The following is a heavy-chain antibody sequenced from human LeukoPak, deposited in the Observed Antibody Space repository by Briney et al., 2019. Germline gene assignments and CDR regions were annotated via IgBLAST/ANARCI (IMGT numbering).Heavy chain of an antibody. Sequence: GASVKVSCKASGYTFTSYGISWVRQAPGQGLEWMGWISAYNGNTNYAQKLQGRVTMTTDTSTSTAYMELRSLRSGDTAVYYCARGGEAPPYYYGMDVWGQGTTVTVS. D-gene: IGHD2-21*01. J-gene: IGHJ6*02. CDR2: ISAYNGNT. CDR1: GYTFTSYG. CDR3: ARGGEAPPYYYGMDV. V-gene: IGHV1-18*01.